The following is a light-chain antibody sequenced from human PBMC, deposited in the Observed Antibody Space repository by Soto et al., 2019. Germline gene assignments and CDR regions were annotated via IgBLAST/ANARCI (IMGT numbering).Light chain of an antibody. J-gene: IGKJ1*01. CDR1: QTINRW. CDR2: KAS. CDR3: QHWS. Sequence: DIQMTQSPSTLSASVGDRVTITCRASQTINRWLAWYQQKPGEVPKLLIYKASVLESGVPSRFSGGGSGTEFTLTISRLQPEDVATYYCQHWSFGQGTKVEI. V-gene: IGKV1-5*03.